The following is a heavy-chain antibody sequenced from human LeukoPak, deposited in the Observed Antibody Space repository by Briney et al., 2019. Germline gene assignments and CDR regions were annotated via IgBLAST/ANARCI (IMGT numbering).Heavy chain of an antibody. CDR3: ARVLFTVTTFDY. D-gene: IGHD4-17*01. CDR2: ISSSGSNK. V-gene: IGHV3-48*03. Sequence: GGSLRLSCAASGFTFSTYEINWVRQAPGKGLEWVSCISSSGSNKYYADSVKGRFTISRDNSKNSLYLQMNSLRAEDTAVYYCARVLFTVTTFDYWGQGTLVTVSS. J-gene: IGHJ4*02. CDR1: GFTFSTYE.